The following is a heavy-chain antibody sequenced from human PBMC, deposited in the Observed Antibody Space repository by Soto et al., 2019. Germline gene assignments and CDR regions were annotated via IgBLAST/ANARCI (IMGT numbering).Heavy chain of an antibody. J-gene: IGHJ6*02. V-gene: IGHV3-11*06. Sequence: QVQLVESGGGLVKPGGSLRLSCAASGFTFSDYYMSWIRQAPGKGLEWVSYISSSSSYTNYADSVKGRFTISRDNAKNSLYLQMNSLRAEDTAAYYCARAIAVAEYYYYYGMDVWGQGTTVTVSS. CDR1: GFTFSDYY. CDR3: ARAIAVAEYYYYYGMDV. CDR2: ISSSSSYT. D-gene: IGHD6-19*01.